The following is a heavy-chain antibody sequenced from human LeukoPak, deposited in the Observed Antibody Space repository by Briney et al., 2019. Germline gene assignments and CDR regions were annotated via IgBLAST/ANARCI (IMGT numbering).Heavy chain of an antibody. CDR1: GYTFTSYG. J-gene: IGHJ4*02. Sequence: ASVKVSCMASGYTFTSYGISWVRQAPGQGLEWMGWISAYNGNTNYAQKLQGRVTMTTDTSTSTAYMELRSLRSDDTAVYYCVIAAGTYFDYWGQGTLVTVSS. CDR3: VIAAGTYFDY. D-gene: IGHD6-19*01. CDR2: ISAYNGNT. V-gene: IGHV1-18*04.